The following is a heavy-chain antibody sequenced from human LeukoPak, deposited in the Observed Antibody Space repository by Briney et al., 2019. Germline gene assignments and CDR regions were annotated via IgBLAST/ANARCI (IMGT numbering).Heavy chain of an antibody. CDR1: GGSISSYY. CDR2: IYYSGST. Sequence: SETLSLTCTVSGGSISSYYWSWIRQPPGKGLEWIGYIYYSGSTNYNPPLKSRVTISVDTSKNQFSLKLSSVTAADTAVYYCAREYRGSGSYYTPYYYYYGMDVWGQGTTVTVSS. J-gene: IGHJ6*02. CDR3: AREYRGSGSYYTPYYYYYGMDV. V-gene: IGHV4-59*01. D-gene: IGHD3-10*01.